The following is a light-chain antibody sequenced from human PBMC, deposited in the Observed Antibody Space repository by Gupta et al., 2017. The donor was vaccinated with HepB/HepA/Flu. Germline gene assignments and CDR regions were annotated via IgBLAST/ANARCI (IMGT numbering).Light chain of an antibody. CDR3: SSYTRSSTVV. J-gene: IGLJ2*01. V-gene: IGLV2-14*03. Sequence: SALTQPASASGSPGQAITIFCTGTSSDIGAYHYVSWHQQHPGKGPKCMIYEGSKRPSGVSNRFSGSKSGYTASLTISGRQAEDEADYYCSSYTRSSTVVFGGGTKLTVL. CDR1: SSDIGAYHY. CDR2: EGS.